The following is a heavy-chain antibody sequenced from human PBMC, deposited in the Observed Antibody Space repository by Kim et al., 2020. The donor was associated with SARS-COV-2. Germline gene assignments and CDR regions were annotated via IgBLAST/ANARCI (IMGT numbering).Heavy chain of an antibody. Sequence: GGSLRLSCAASGFTFSSYDMNGVGKATGKGMEWVSAIGTAGDTYYPGSVKGRFTIAREKDKNSLYLERNSLRAGDTDGDDGARDGGSGMDGWGKGKKVT. V-gene: IGHV3-13*04. CDR1: GFTFSSYD. J-gene: IGHJ6*04. D-gene: IGHD1-26*01. CDR3: ARDGGSGMDG. CDR2: IGTAGDT.